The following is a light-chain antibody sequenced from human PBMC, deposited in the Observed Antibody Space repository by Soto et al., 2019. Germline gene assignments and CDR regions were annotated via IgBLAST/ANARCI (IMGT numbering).Light chain of an antibody. Sequence: QSALTQPPSASGSLGQSVTFSCTGTSSDVGGYNYVSWYQQHPGKAPKLIVYEVHKRPSGVPARFSGSKSGNTASLTVSGLQAEDEADYHCSSYGGNDWVFGGGTKLTVL. CDR1: SSDVGGYNY. V-gene: IGLV2-8*01. J-gene: IGLJ3*02. CDR2: EVH. CDR3: SSYGGNDWV.